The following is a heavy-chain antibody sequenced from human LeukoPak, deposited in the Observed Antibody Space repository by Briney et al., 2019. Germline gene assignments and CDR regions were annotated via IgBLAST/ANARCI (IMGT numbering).Heavy chain of an antibody. CDR3: AKESVRYSSSGEGQK. V-gene: IGHV3-23*01. D-gene: IGHD6-13*01. Sequence: PGGSLRLSCAASGFTFSSYAMSWVRQAPGKGLEWVSAISGSGGSTYYADSVKGRFTVSRDNSKNTLYLQMNSLRAEDTAVYYCAKESVRYSSSGEGQKWGQGTLVTVSS. CDR1: GFTFSSYA. J-gene: IGHJ4*02. CDR2: ISGSGGST.